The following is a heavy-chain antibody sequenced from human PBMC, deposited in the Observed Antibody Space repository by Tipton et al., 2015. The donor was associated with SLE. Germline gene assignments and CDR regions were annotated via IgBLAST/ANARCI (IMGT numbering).Heavy chain of an antibody. CDR3: AKGLGAAAAEFDY. CDR1: GGSFSGYY. CDR2: INHSGST. V-gene: IGHV4-34*01. D-gene: IGHD2-2*01. Sequence: TLSLTCAVYGGSFSGYYWNWIRQPPGKGLEWIGEINHSGSTNYNPSLKRRVTISVDTSKNQFSRKLSSVTAADTAVYYCAKGLGAAAAEFDYWGQGSLVSVSS. J-gene: IGHJ4*02.